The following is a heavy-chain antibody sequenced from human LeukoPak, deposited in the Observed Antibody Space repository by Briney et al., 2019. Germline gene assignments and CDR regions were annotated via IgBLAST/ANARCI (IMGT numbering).Heavy chain of an antibody. CDR1: GGSISSGSYY. V-gene: IGHV4-61*02. CDR3: ARLTGYDWESSYDY. Sequence: PSETLSLTCTVSGGSISSGSYYWRWIRQPAGKGLEWIGRIYTSGSTNYNPSLKSRVTISVDTSKNQFSLKLSSVTAADTAVYYCARLTGYDWESSYDYWGQGTLVTVSS. J-gene: IGHJ4*02. CDR2: IYTSGST. D-gene: IGHD5-12*01.